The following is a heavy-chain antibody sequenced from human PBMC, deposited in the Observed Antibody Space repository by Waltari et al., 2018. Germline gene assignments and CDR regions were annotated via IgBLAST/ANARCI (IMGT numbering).Heavy chain of an antibody. CDR3: ARDQCSGGSCYRTNYYYGMDV. CDR2: IIPILGIA. D-gene: IGHD2-15*01. CDR1: GGTFSSYA. Sequence: QVQLVQSGAEVKKPGSSVKVSCKASGGTFSSYALSWVRQSPGQGLEWMGRIIPILGIANYAQKFQGRVTITADKSTSTAYMELSSLRSEDTAVYYCARDQCSGGSCYRTNYYYGMDVWGQGTTVTVSS. J-gene: IGHJ6*02. V-gene: IGHV1-69*04.